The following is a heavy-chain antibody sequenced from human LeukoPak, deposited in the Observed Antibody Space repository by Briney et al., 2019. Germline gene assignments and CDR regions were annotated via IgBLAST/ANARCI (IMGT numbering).Heavy chain of an antibody. CDR2: ISHDGSNK. CDR1: GFTFSSYG. J-gene: IGHJ4*02. D-gene: IGHD3-22*01. CDR3: ASAWHLGIVVVMLDS. Sequence: PGGSLRLSCAASGFTFSSYGMHWVRQAPGKGLEWVAVISHDGSNKYYADSVKGRFTISRDNSKNTLYLQMNSLRVDDTAVYYCASAWHLGIVVVMLDSWGQGTLVTVSS. V-gene: IGHV3-30*03.